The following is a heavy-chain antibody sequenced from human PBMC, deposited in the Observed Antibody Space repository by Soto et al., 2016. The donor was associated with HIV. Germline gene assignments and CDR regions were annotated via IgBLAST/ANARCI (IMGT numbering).Heavy chain of an antibody. V-gene: IGHV1-8*03. D-gene: IGHD3-10*01. CDR2: MNPNSANT. Sequence: QVHLVQSGAEVKKPGASVKVSCKASGYTFTGYYIHWVRQATGQGLEWMGWMNPNSANTGYAQKFQGRVTITRNTSISTAYMELSSLRSEDTAVYYCARGAYYGSGSRLFDPWGQGTLVTVSS. CDR3: ARGAYYGSGSRLFDP. J-gene: IGHJ5*02. CDR1: GYTFTGYY.